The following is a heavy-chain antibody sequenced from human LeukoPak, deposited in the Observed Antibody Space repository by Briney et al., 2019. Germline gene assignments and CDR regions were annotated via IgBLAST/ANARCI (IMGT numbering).Heavy chain of an antibody. J-gene: IGHJ4*02. CDR1: GGSISSSSYY. CDR2: IYYSGST. D-gene: IGHD3/OR15-3a*01. CDR3: ARLSTMGLTFDY. V-gene: IGHV4-39*01. Sequence: PSETLSLTCTVSGGSISSSSYYWGWIRQPPGKGLEWIGSIYYSGSTYYNPSLKSRVTISVDTSKNQFSLKLSSVAAADTAVYYCARLSTMGLTFDYWGQGTLVTVSS.